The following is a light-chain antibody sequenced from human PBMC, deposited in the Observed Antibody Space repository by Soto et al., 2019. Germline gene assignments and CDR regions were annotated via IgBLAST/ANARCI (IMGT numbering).Light chain of an antibody. J-gene: IGLJ3*02. Sequence: QSALTQPRSVSGSPGQSVTISCTGTSSDVGGYNYVSWYQQHPGKAPKLKIYDVSKGPSGVPDRFSGSKSGNTASLTISGLQAEDEADYYCCSYAGRSWVFGGGTQLTVL. V-gene: IGLV2-11*01. CDR1: SSDVGGYNY. CDR2: DVS. CDR3: CSYAGRSWV.